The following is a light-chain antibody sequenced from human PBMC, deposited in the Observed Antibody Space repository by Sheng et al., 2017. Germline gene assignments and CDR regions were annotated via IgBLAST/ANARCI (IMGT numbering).Light chain of an antibody. V-gene: IGKV1-33*01. Sequence: IRITQSPSSLSASTGDRVTITCRASQGISSYLAWYQQKPGKAPKPLIYDASNLETGVPSRFSGRGSGTDFTLTISSLQPEDIATYYCQQYDNLPITFGLGTRLEIK. CDR3: QQYDNLPIT. J-gene: IGKJ5*01. CDR1: QGISSY. CDR2: DAS.